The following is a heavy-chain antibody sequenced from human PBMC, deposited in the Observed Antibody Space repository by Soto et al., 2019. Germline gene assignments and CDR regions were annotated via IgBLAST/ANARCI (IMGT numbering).Heavy chain of an antibody. J-gene: IGHJ4*02. CDR3: AREVGGSRGWSGLASVYFDS. CDR2: INPGNGNT. D-gene: IGHD1-26*01. Sequence: ASVKVSCKASGYTFNSYAVHWVRQAPGQRLEWMGWINPGNGNTKISQKFQGRATITRDTSATTAYLALTSLRSEDTGVYFCAREVGGSRGWSGLASVYFDSWGQGALVTVSS. V-gene: IGHV1-3*01. CDR1: GYTFNSYA.